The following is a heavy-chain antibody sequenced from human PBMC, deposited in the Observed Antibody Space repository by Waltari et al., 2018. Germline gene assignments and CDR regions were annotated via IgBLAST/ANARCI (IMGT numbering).Heavy chain of an antibody. D-gene: IGHD5-18*01. V-gene: IGHV3-20*04. J-gene: IGHJ6*03. CDR2: INWNGGST. Sequence: EVQLVESGGGVVRPGGSLRLSCAASGFTFDDYGMSWVRQAPGKGLEWVSGINWNGGSTGYADSVKGRFTISRGNAKNSLYLQMNSLRAEDTALYYCARSGLGDTAMVTGWNYYYYYMDVWGKGTTVTVSS. CDR3: ARSGLGDTAMVTGWNYYYYYMDV. CDR1: GFTFDDYG.